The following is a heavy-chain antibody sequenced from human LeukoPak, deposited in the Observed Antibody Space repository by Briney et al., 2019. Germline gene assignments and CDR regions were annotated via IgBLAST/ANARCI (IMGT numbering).Heavy chain of an antibody. V-gene: IGHV5-51*01. D-gene: IGHD2/OR15-2a*01. J-gene: IGHJ4*02. Sequence: GESLKISCKGSGYTFTNYWIGWVRQMPGKGLEFMGIIYPGDSDTRYSPSFQGQVTISVDKSINTAYLQWSSLKASDSTMYYCARAGYSNRWDGVDYWGQGTLVTVSS. CDR2: IYPGDSDT. CDR3: ARAGYSNRWDGVDY. CDR1: GYTFTNYW.